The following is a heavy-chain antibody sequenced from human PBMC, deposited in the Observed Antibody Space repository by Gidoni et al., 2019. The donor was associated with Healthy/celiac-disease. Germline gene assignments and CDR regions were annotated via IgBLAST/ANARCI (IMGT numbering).Heavy chain of an antibody. Sequence: EVQLVESGGGLIQLGGSLRPSCAASGFTVSSNDMGWVRQAPGKGLEWVSVIYRGGRTYSADSVKGRFTISRDNSKNTLYLQMNSLRAEDTAVYYCARGRGYYGSSPWYYFDYWGQGTLVTVSS. J-gene: IGHJ4*02. D-gene: IGHD3-10*01. CDR1: GFTVSSND. CDR2: IYRGGRT. V-gene: IGHV3-53*01. CDR3: ARGRGYYGSSPWYYFDY.